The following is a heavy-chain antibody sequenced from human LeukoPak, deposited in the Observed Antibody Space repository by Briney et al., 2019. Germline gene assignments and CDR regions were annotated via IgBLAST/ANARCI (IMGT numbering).Heavy chain of an antibody. CDR3: AADFRITTAGNYYYYYGMDV. CDR1: GFTFTSSA. D-gene: IGHD3-10*01. CDR2: IVVGSGNT. Sequence: GTSVKVSCKASGFTFTSSAVQGVRQARGQRLEWIGWIVVGSGNTNYAQKFQERVTITRDMSTSTAYMELSSLRSEDTAVYYCAADFRITTAGNYYYYYGMDVWGKGTTVTVSS. V-gene: IGHV1-58*01. J-gene: IGHJ6*04.